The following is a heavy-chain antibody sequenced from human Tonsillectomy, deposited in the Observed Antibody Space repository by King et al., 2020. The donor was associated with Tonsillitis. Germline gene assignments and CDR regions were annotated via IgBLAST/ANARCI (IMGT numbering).Heavy chain of an antibody. V-gene: IGHV3-23*04. CDR2: ISGSGGST. CDR1: GFTFSSYA. Sequence: DVQLVESGGGLIQPGGSLRLSCAASGFTFSSYAMSWVRQAPGKGLEWVSGISGSGGSTYYADSVKGRFAITRDNSKNTLYLQMNSLRAEDTAVYYCAKARDFWSPHGMDVWGQGTTVTVSS. CDR3: AKARDFWSPHGMDV. J-gene: IGHJ6*02. D-gene: IGHD3-3*01.